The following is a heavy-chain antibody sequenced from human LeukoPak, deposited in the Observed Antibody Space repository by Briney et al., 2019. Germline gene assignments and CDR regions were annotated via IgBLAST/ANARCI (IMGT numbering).Heavy chain of an antibody. CDR2: ISYTGST. D-gene: IGHD5-18*01. CDR3: ATVDTTMGKDC. J-gene: IGHJ4*02. V-gene: IGHV4-59*08. Sequence: PSETLSLTCTVSGGSISSNSWSWIRQPPGKGLEWIGYISYTGSTNYNPSLKSRVTISVDTSKNQFSLKLTSVTAADTAVYYCATVDTTMGKDCWGQGTLVTVSS. CDR1: GGSISSNS.